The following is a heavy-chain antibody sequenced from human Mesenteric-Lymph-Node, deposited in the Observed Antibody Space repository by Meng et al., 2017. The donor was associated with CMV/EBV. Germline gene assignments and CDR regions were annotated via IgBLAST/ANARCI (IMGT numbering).Heavy chain of an antibody. D-gene: IGHD1-1*01. V-gene: IGHV3-7*01. CDR2: IKPDGSET. CDR1: GFTLNNYG. J-gene: IGHJ4*02. Sequence: GGSLRLSCVTSGFTLNNYGMHWVRQAPGKGLEWVANIKPDGSETYYVDSVKGRFTISRDNAKNSLYLQVNSLRAEDTALYYCAKDGRTFPYWGQGTLVTVSS. CDR3: AKDGRTFPY.